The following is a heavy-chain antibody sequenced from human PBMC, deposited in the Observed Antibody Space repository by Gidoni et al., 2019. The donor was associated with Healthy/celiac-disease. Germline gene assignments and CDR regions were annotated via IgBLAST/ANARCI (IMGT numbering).Heavy chain of an antibody. J-gene: IGHJ6*02. D-gene: IGHD3-16*01. V-gene: IGHV1-8*01. CDR2: MNPNSGNT. Sequence: MNPNSGNTGYAQKFQGRVTMTRNTSISTAYMELSSLRSEDTAVYYCARGHQGDKGLSYGMDVWGQGTTVTVSS. CDR3: ARGHQGDKGLSYGMDV.